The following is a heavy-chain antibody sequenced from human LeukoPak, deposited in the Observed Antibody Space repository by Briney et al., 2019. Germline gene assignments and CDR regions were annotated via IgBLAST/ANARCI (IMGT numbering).Heavy chain of an antibody. CDR1: GFTFSSYS. D-gene: IGHD6-6*01. V-gene: IGHV3-21*01. Sequence: GGSLRLSCAASGFTFSSYSMTWVRQAPGKGLEWVSSISSSSSYIYYADSVKGRFTISRDNAKNSLYLQMNGLRAEDTAVYYCARAGQYSSSSFDYWGQGTLVTVSS. J-gene: IGHJ4*02. CDR2: ISSSSSYI. CDR3: ARAGQYSSSSFDY.